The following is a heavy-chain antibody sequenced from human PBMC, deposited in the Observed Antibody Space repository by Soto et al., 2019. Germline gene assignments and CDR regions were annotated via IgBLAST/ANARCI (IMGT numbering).Heavy chain of an antibody. CDR3: AREGYGDRLYYYYYYGMDV. J-gene: IGHJ6*02. CDR2: INAGNGNT. D-gene: IGHD4-17*01. CDR1: GYTFTSYA. Sequence: GASVKVSCKASGYTFTSYAMHWVRQAPGQRLEWMGWINAGNGNTKYSQKFQGRVTITRDTSASTAYMELSSLRSEDTAVYYCAREGYGDRLYYYYYYGMDVWGQGTTVTVSS. V-gene: IGHV1-3*01.